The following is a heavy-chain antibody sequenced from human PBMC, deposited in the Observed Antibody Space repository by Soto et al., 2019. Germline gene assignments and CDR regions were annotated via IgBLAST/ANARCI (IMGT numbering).Heavy chain of an antibody. V-gene: IGHV3-23*03. CDR2: IFPGGST. D-gene: IGHD3-9*01. Sequence: GCLRLSCAASGDTFNTYAMSWVRQDPGKGLEWVAGIFPGGSTYYANSVKGRFTISRDHSQSSVFLQMSSLRDEDTAVYYCAKDRQPDGIWTFDLWGQGTLVTVSS. CDR1: GDTFNTYA. CDR3: AKDRQPDGIWTFDL. J-gene: IGHJ4*02.